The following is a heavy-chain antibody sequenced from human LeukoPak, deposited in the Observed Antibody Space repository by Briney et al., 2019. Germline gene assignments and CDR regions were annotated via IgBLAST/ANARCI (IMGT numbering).Heavy chain of an antibody. Sequence: GGSLRLSCAASGFTFSSYAMHWVRQAPGKGLEWVAVISYDGSNKYYADSVKGRFTISRDNSKNTLYLQMNSLRAEDTAVYYCAKASTETQWLVPRYFDYWGQGTLVTVSS. CDR3: AKASTETQWLVPRYFDY. D-gene: IGHD6-19*01. V-gene: IGHV3-30*04. CDR1: GFTFSSYA. CDR2: ISYDGSNK. J-gene: IGHJ4*02.